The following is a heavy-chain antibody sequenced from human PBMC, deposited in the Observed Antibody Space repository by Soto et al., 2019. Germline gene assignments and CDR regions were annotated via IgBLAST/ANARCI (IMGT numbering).Heavy chain of an antibody. CDR1: GFTFSSYG. V-gene: IGHV3-33*01. Sequence: GGSLRLSCAASGFTFSSYGMHWVRQAPGKGLEWVAVIWYDGSNKYYADSVKGRFTISRDNSKNTLYLQMNSLRAEDTAVYYCARDQYRRGPPAYWGQGTLVTVSS. CDR2: IWYDGSNK. D-gene: IGHD5-12*01. J-gene: IGHJ4*02. CDR3: ARDQYRRGPPAY.